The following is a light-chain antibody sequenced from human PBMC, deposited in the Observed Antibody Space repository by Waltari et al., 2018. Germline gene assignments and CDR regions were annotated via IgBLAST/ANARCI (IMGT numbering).Light chain of an antibody. CDR2: WAS. V-gene: IGKV4-1*01. CDR3: QQYYSTPPT. CDR1: PSVLYSSNNKNY. J-gene: IGKJ4*01. Sequence: DIVMTQSPDSLAVSLGERATINCKSSPSVLYSSNNKNYLAWYQQQPGQPTKLLIYWASTRDSGVPDRFSGSGSGTDFTLTISSLQAEDVAVYYCQQYYSTPPTFGGGTKVEIK.